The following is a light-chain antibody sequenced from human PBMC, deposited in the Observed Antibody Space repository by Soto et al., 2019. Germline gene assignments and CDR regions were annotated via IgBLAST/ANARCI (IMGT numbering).Light chain of an antibody. Sequence: QSVLTQPPSASGSPGQSVTISCTGTSSDVGGYNYVSWYQQHPGKAPKLMIYEVSKRPSGVPDRFSGSKSGNTASLTVSGLQAEDEAYYYCCSYACSNNLGFGGGTKLTVL. CDR2: EVS. CDR1: SSDVGGYNY. J-gene: IGLJ2*01. V-gene: IGLV2-8*01. CDR3: CSYACSNNLG.